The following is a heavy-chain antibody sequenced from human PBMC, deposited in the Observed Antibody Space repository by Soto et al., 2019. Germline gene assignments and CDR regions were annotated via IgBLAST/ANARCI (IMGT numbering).Heavy chain of an antibody. D-gene: IGHD2-15*01. CDR1: GGSISSYY. CDR2: IYYSGST. J-gene: IGHJ4*02. V-gene: IGHV4-59*08. Sequence: SATLSLTCTVPGGSISSYYWSWIRQPPGKGLEWIGYIYYSGSTNYNPSLKSRVTISVDTSKNQFSLKLSSVTAADTAVYYCARNKRDCSGGSCYGLIFDYWGQGTLVTVSS. CDR3: ARNKRDCSGGSCYGLIFDY.